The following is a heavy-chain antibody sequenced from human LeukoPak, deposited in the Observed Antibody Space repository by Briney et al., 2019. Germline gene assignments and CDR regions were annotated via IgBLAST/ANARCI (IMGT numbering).Heavy chain of an antibody. CDR2: IYHSGST. CDR3: ARDRGLLTGYRNAFDI. J-gene: IGHJ3*02. V-gene: IGHV4-4*02. CDR1: GGSISSSNW. D-gene: IGHD3-9*01. Sequence: SETLSLTCAGSGGSISSSNWWSWVRQPPGKGLEWIGEIYHSGSTNYKPSLKSRVTISVDKSKNQFSLKLSSVTAADTAVYYCARDRGLLTGYRNAFDIWGQGTMVTVSS.